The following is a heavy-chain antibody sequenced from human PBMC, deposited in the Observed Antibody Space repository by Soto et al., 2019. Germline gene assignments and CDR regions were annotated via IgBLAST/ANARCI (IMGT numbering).Heavy chain of an antibody. V-gene: IGHV3-21*01. CDR1: GFTFSSYS. D-gene: IGHD3-3*01. CDR3: ARGGYYDFWSGYPPHAFDI. CDR2: ISSSSSYI. J-gene: IGHJ3*02. Sequence: GGSLRLSCAASGFTFSSYSMNWVRQAPGKGLEWVSSISSSSSYIYYADSVKGRFTISRDNAKNSLYLQMNSLRAEDTAVYYCARGGYYDFWSGYPPHAFDIWGQGTMVTVSS.